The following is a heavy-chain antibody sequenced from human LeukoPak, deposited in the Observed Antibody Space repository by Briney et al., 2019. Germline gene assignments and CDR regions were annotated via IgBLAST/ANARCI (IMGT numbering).Heavy chain of an antibody. Sequence: VASVKVSCKASGYTFTGYYMHWVRQAPGQGLEWMGWINPNSGGTNYAQKFQGRVTMTRDTSISTAYMELSRLTFDDTAVYYCGRKSAARKTSEFDYWGQGTLVTVSS. CDR3: GRKSAARKTSEFDY. D-gene: IGHD6-6*01. J-gene: IGHJ4*02. CDR1: GYTFTGYY. V-gene: IGHV1-2*02. CDR2: INPNSGGT.